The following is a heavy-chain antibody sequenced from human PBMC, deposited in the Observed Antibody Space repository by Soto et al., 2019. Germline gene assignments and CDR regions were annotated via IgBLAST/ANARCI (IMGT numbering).Heavy chain of an antibody. Sequence: ASVKVSCKTSGYTFSNYGITWVRQAPGQPLEWLGWISLYSDGTNYAQKFQGRVSMTTDTSTTTAYMELRSLRSDDTAVYYCARVVTGAEGWFGPWRQGTLVTVSS. CDR2: ISLYSDGT. D-gene: IGHD2-2*01. V-gene: IGHV1-18*01. CDR1: GYTFSNYG. CDR3: ARVVTGAEGWFGP. J-gene: IGHJ5*02.